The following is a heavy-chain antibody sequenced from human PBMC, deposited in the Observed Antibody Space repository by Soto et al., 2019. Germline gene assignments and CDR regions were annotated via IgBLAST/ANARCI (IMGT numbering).Heavy chain of an antibody. CDR3: ARGLGQPRYYYYMDV. CDR1: GFTFSSYA. Sequence: GGSLRLSCAASGFTFSSYAMHWVRQAPGKGLEYVSAISSNGGSTYYANSVKGRFTISRDNSKNTLYLQMGSLRAEDMAVYYCARGLGQPRYYYYMDVWGKGTTVTVSS. CDR2: ISSNGGST. J-gene: IGHJ6*03. V-gene: IGHV3-64*01. D-gene: IGHD7-27*01.